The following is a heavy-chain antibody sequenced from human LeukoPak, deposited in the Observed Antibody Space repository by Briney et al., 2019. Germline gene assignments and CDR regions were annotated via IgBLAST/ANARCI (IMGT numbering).Heavy chain of an antibody. CDR2: IYYSGST. J-gene: IGHJ4*02. CDR1: GGSISSSSYY. CDR3: ARLETYYDFWSGPIVFDY. V-gene: IGHV4-39*01. Sequence: SETLSLTCTVSGGSISSSSYYWGWIRQPPGKGLERIGSIYYSGSTYYNPSLKSRVTISVDTSKNQFSLKLSSVTAADTAVYYCARLETYYDFWSGPIVFDYWGQGTLVTVSS. D-gene: IGHD3-3*01.